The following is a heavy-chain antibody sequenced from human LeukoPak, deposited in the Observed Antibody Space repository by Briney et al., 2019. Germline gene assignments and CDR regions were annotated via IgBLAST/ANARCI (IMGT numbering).Heavy chain of an antibody. CDR1: GYTFTSYH. Sequence: ASVKVSCKASGYTFTSYHMHWVRQAPGQGLEWMGIINPSGGSTSYAQKFQGRVTMTRDTSTSTVYMELSSLRSEDTAVYYCARDFERDGYNYYYYGMDVWGQGTTVTVSS. J-gene: IGHJ6*02. CDR2: INPSGGST. D-gene: IGHD5-24*01. V-gene: IGHV1-46*01. CDR3: ARDFERDGYNYYYYGMDV.